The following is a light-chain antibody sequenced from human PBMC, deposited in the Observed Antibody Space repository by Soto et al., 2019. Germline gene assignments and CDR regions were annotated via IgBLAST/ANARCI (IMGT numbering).Light chain of an antibody. CDR1: QSISSW. V-gene: IGKV1-5*03. CDR2: KAS. CDR3: QQYDIYST. J-gene: IGKJ4*02. Sequence: DIQMTQFPSTLSVSIGDRVTITCRASQSISSWLAWYQQKPGKAPNLLINKASSLASGVPSRFSGSGFGTEFTLTISSLQPDDIATYYCQQYDIYSTFGGGTKVEIK.